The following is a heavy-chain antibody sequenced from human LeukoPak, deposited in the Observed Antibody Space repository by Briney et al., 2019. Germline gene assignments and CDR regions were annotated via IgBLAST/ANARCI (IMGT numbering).Heavy chain of an antibody. CDR3: ARVGGFWAPNYFDY. D-gene: IGHD3-3*01. Sequence: AAVKVSCKASGYTFTSYGINWVRQPPGQGLEWVGGISAYNGNTNYAQKLQGRVTMTTDTSTSTAYMELRSLRSDDTAVYYCARVGGFWAPNYFDYWGQGTLVTVSS. J-gene: IGHJ4*02. CDR2: ISAYNGNT. V-gene: IGHV1-18*01. CDR1: GYTFTSYG.